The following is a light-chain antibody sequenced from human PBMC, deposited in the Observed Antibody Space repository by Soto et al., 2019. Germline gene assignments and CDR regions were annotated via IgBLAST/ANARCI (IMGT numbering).Light chain of an antibody. V-gene: IGKV1-5*01. Sequence: DIQMTQSPSSLSASVGDRVTITCRASQSIITWLAWYQQEPGKAPKLLIYDASTLESGVPSRFSGGGSGTDFTLTISRLEPEDFAVFYCQQYASSRTFGQGTKVDIK. CDR1: QSIITW. CDR3: QQYASSRT. J-gene: IGKJ1*01. CDR2: DAS.